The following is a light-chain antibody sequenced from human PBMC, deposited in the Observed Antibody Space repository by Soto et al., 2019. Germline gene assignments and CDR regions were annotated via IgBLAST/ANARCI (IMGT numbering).Light chain of an antibody. J-gene: IGKJ1*01. CDR1: QDISNY. CDR2: DAS. Sequence: DIQMTQSPSSLSASVGDRVTITCQASQDISNYLNWYQQKPGKAPKLLIYDASNLETGVPSRFSGSGSGTDFTFTISRLQPEDIATYYCQQYDNLQWKFGQGTKVEIK. CDR3: QQYDNLQWK. V-gene: IGKV1-33*01.